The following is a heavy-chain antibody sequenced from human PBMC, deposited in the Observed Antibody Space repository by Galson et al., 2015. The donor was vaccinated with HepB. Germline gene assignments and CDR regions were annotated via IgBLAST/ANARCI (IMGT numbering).Heavy chain of an antibody. D-gene: IGHD3-3*01. CDR2: MNTNTGKP. J-gene: IGHJ6*03. V-gene: IGHV7-4-1*02. Sequence: SVKVSCKASGYTFTDYVVNWVRQAPGQGLEWMGWMNTNTGKPTYAPGFAGRFVFSLDTSVTTAYLQISSLETDDTAVYYCARSPLRFLDWLPYYDYYYMDVWGVGSPGHRLL. CDR1: GYTFTDYV. CDR3: ARSPLRFLDWLPYYDYYYMDV.